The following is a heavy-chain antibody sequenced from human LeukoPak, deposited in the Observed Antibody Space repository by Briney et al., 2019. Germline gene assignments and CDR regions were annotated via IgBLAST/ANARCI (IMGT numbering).Heavy chain of an antibody. J-gene: IGHJ4*02. V-gene: IGHV3-9*01. CDR2: VSWNSGNI. Sequence: PGGSLRLSCAASGFTFDDYAMHWVRHPPGKGLEWVSGVSWNSGNIGYADSVKGRFTISRDNAKNSLYLQMNSLRAEDTAVYYCAKGIGYCSSTSCYFPFDYWGQGTLVTVSS. D-gene: IGHD2-2*01. CDR3: AKGIGYCSSTSCYFPFDY. CDR1: GFTFDDYA.